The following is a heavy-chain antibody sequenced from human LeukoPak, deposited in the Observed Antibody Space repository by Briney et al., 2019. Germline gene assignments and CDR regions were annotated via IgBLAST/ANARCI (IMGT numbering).Heavy chain of an antibody. Sequence: GGSLRLSCAASGFTFSSYSMNWVRQAPGKGLGWVSSISSSSSYIYYADSVKGRFTISRDNAKNSLYLQMNSLRAEDTAVYYCARVPRYYGSGSYDYWGQGTLVTVSS. CDR2: ISSSSSYI. D-gene: IGHD3-10*01. V-gene: IGHV3-21*01. CDR3: ARVPRYYGSGSYDY. J-gene: IGHJ4*02. CDR1: GFTFSSYS.